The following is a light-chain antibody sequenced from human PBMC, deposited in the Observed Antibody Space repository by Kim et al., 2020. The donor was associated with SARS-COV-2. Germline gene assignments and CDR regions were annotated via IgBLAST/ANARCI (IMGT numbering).Light chain of an antibody. Sequence: PRRSAKTICSGQEIANNYVCCYHHKPGHAPFLVIYEDTSRPPGITDRFSCFSSRTTATLTITGAFVDDEGDYYFYSRENSGDQRVFGGGTQLTVL. CDR1: EIANNY. J-gene: IGLJ3*02. CDR3: YSRENSGDQRV. V-gene: IGLV3-10*01. CDR2: EDT.